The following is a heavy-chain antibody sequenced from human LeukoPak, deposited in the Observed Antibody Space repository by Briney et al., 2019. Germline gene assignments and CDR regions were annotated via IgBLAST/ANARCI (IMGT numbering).Heavy chain of an antibody. CDR3: ARPFGEGGDYWFDP. J-gene: IGHJ5*02. Sequence: ESLRLSCTGSGYSFTSYWIGWVRQMPGKGLKWMGIIYPGDSDTRYSPSFQGQVTISADKSISTAYLQWSSLKASDTAMYYCARPFGEGGDYWFDPWGQGTLVTVSS. V-gene: IGHV5-51*01. CDR2: IYPGDSDT. CDR1: GYSFTSYW. D-gene: IGHD3-3*01.